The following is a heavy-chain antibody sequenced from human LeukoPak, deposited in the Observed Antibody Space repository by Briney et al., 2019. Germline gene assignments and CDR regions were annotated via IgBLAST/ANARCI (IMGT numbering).Heavy chain of an antibody. D-gene: IGHD1-26*01. V-gene: IGHV3-7*01. CDR3: ARAEVKYRYIVAATAGIWWFDP. CDR2: IKQDGSEK. J-gene: IGHJ5*02. CDR1: GFTFSTYW. Sequence: HPGGSLRLSCAASGFTFSTYWMSWVRQAPGKGLEWVANIKQDGSEKYYVDSVKGRFTISRDNAKNSLYLQMNSLRAEDTAVYYCARAEVKYRYIVAATAGIWWFDPWGQGTLVTVSS.